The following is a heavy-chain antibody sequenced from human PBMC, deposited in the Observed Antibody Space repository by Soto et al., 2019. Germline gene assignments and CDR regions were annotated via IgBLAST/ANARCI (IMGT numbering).Heavy chain of an antibody. J-gene: IGHJ4*02. Sequence: GGSLRLSCAASGLTFSSYAMSWVRQAPGKGLEWVSAITGSGDSTYYADSVKGRFTISSDNSKNTLYLQMNSLKAEDTAVYYCAKVLRRSDFDYWGQGTLVTVSS. CDR2: ITGSGDST. CDR1: GLTFSSYA. D-gene: IGHD6-25*01. CDR3: AKVLRRSDFDY. V-gene: IGHV3-23*01.